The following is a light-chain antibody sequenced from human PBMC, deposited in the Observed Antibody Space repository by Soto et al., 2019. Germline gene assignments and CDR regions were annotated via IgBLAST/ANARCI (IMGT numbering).Light chain of an antibody. CDR2: HAS. V-gene: IGKV3-15*01. Sequence: DIVMTQSPATLSVPPGERATLSCMASQSVSSNLAWYQKQPGQSPRLLIYHASARATGVPARISGSGSGTEFTLTISSLQSEEVAVDDGQQYSHWPRTFGQGTKVDIK. J-gene: IGKJ1*01. CDR1: QSVSSN. CDR3: QQYSHWPRT.